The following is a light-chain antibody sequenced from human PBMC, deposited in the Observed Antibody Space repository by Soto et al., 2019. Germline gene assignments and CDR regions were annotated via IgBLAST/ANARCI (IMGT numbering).Light chain of an antibody. CDR2: GAS. J-gene: IGKJ1*01. Sequence: ESVLTQSPGTLSLSPGERATLPCRASQSVSSSSLAWYQQKPGQAPRLLIFGASSRATGIPDRFSGSGSGTDFTLTISRLEPEDFAVYYCQQYGSSPTWTFGQGTKVDIK. V-gene: IGKV3-20*01. CDR3: QQYGSSPTWT. CDR1: QSVSSSS.